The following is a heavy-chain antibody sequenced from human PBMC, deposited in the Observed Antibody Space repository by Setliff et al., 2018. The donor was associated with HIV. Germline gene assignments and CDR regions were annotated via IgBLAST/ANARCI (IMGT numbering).Heavy chain of an antibody. CDR3: ARVWFGNIEALPH. J-gene: IGHJ4*02. CDR2: INTDGSSS. D-gene: IGHD3-10*01. V-gene: IGHV3-74*01. CDR1: GFTFKNYW. Sequence: PGGSLRLSCAASGFTFKNYWMRWVRQLPGKGLVWVSRINTDGSSSDYADSVKGRFTISRDNAKDTLYRQRNSLRADDSALYYCARVWFGNIEALPHWGQGTLVTVSS.